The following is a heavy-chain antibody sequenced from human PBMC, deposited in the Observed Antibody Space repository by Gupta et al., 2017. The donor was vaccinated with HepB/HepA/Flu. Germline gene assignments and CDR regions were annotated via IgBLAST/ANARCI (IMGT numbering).Heavy chain of an antibody. V-gene: IGHV3-9*01. J-gene: IGHJ4*02. CDR2: ISWNSGSI. D-gene: IGHD6-19*01. CDR1: GFTFDDYA. CDR3: AKDMNSGWYGLTVY. Sequence: EVQLVESGGGLVQPGRSLRLSCAASGFTFDDYAMHWVRQAPGKGLEWVSGISWNSGSIGYADSVKGRFTISRDNAKNSLYLQMNSLRAEDTALYYCAKDMNSGWYGLTVYWGQGTLVTVSS.